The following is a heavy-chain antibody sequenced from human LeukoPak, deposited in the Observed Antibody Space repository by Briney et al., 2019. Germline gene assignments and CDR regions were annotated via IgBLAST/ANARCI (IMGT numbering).Heavy chain of an antibody. Sequence: GGSLRLSCAASGFPLSSYSIIWVRQAPGKGLEWVSYISSSGSAIYYVDSVKGRFTVSRDNAKNSLFLQMNSPRAEDTAVYYCVRVKGSYFDYWGQGALVTVSS. D-gene: IGHD2-15*01. J-gene: IGHJ4*02. CDR3: VRVKGSYFDY. CDR1: GFPLSSYS. V-gene: IGHV3-48*01. CDR2: ISSSGSAI.